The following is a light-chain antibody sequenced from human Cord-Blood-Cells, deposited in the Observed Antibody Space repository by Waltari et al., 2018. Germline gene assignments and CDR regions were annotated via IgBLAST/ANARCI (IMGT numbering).Light chain of an antibody. CDR2: GAS. CDR3: QKYKNWPPWT. V-gene: IGKV3-15*01. CDR1: QSVSSN. J-gene: IGKJ1*01. Sequence: EIVMTQAPATLSVSPGERATLPCRASQSVSSNLAWYQQKPVQAPRLLIYGASTRATGIPARFSGSGSGTEFTLTISSLQSEDFAVYYCQKYKNWPPWTFGQGTKVEIK.